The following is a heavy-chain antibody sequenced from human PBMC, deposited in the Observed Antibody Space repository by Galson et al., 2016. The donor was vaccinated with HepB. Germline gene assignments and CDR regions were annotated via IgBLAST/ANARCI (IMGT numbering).Heavy chain of an antibody. J-gene: IGHJ6*03. CDR3: ARRFPRYDILTDDYYYYLDV. CDR1: GFTFNVYW. D-gene: IGHD3-9*01. Sequence: SLRLSCAASGFTFNVYWMTWVRQAPGKRLEWVANIKQDGNEKHYVDSVKGRFTISRDNANVSLHLEMNSLRAEDTAVYYCARRFPRYDILTDDYYYYLDVWGKGTTVTVSS. CDR2: IKQDGNEK. V-gene: IGHV3-7*03.